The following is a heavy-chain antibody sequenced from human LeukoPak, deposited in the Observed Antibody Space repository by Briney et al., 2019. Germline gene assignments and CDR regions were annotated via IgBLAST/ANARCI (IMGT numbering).Heavy chain of an antibody. D-gene: IGHD5-24*01. V-gene: IGHV3-53*01. CDR1: GFTFSNSY. CDR3: ARTFVSGDGYEVGYFDY. Sequence: GGSLRLSCTASGFTFSNSYMSWVRQAPGKGLEWVSLIYPSGNIYYADSVKGRFTISRDNSKNTLFLQMNSQRAEDTAIYYCARTFVSGDGYEVGYFDYWGQGTLVTVSS. J-gene: IGHJ4*02. CDR2: IYPSGNI.